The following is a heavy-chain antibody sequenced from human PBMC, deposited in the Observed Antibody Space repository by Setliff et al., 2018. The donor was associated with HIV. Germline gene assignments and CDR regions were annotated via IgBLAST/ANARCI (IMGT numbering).Heavy chain of an antibody. CDR1: DGSISTGSYY. V-gene: IGHV4-61*02. CDR2: IYTSGST. Sequence: TSETLSLTCTVADGSISTGSYYWSWVRQPAGRGLEWIGRIYTSGSTNYNPSLKSRVTMSVDTSKNQFSLNLTSVTAADTAVYYCARGRFVGFDYWGQGTLVTV. D-gene: IGHD3-16*02. CDR3: ARGRFVGFDY. J-gene: IGHJ4*02.